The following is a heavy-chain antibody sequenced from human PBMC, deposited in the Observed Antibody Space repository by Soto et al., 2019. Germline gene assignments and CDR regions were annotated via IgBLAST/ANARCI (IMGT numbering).Heavy chain of an antibody. J-gene: IGHJ6*02. D-gene: IGHD3-3*01. Sequence: PSDTLSLPCTVSGGPISSGEYSWSWIRQPPGKGREWVGKIDYSGRTYYCPSLKRRVTISADTSKNKPSLKMSTVTAADTAVYYCARGSYTICGEGMDVWGQGTTVTVSS. CDR2: IDYSGRT. CDR3: ARGSYTICGEGMDV. CDR1: GGPISSGEYS. V-gene: IGHV4-30-4*02.